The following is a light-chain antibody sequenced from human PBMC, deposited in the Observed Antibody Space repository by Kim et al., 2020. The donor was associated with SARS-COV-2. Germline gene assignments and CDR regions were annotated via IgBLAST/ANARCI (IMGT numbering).Light chain of an antibody. CDR1: RTSSYY. V-gene: IGLV3-19*01. CDR2: GKN. CDR3: NSRDSSGNHLV. J-gene: IGLJ2*01. Sequence: AVGQTVRITCRGDRTSSYYASLNQKKPGQAPVRVIDGKNNRPSGIPDRFSGSSSGNTASLTITGAQAEDEAVYYCNSRDSSGNHLVFGGGTQLTVL.